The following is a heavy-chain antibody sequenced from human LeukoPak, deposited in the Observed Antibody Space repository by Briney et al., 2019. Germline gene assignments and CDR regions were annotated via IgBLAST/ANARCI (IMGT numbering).Heavy chain of an antibody. D-gene: IGHD6-13*01. Sequence: ASVKVSCKASGYTFTGYYTHWVRQAPGQGLEWMGRINPNSGGTNYAQKFQGRVTMTRYTSISTAYMELSRLRSDDTAVYYCARQKGGSSFHNLDYWGQGTLVTVSS. V-gene: IGHV1-2*06. CDR1: GYTFTGYY. CDR3: ARQKGGSSFHNLDY. CDR2: INPNSGGT. J-gene: IGHJ4*02.